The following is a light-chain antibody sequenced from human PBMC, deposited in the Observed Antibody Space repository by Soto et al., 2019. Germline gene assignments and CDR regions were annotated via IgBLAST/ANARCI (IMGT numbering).Light chain of an antibody. Sequence: EIVLTQSPGTLSLSPGERATLSCTASQSVSSSYLAWYQQKPGQAPRLLIYGASSRATGIPDRFSGSGSGTDLTLPISRLEPEDFAVYYCQKCGSKGWTFGQGAKVDIK. J-gene: IGKJ1*01. CDR2: GAS. CDR3: QKCGSKGWT. V-gene: IGKV3-20*01. CDR1: QSVSSSY.